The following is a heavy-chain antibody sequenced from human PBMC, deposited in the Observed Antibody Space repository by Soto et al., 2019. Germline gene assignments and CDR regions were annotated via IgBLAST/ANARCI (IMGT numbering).Heavy chain of an antibody. D-gene: IGHD5-18*01. CDR2: ISSSSSTI. V-gene: IGHV3-48*02. Sequence: PWGSLRLSCAASGVTLNSYGIHWVRQAPGKGLEWVSYISSSSSTIYYADSVKGRFTISRDNAKNSLYLQMNSLRDEDTAVYYSVRDRIQGYWGLGTLVTVSS. J-gene: IGHJ4*02. CDR1: GVTLNSYG. CDR3: VRDRIQGY.